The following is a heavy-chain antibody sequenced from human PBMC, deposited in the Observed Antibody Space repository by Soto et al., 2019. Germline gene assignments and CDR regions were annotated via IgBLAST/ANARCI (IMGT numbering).Heavy chain of an antibody. CDR2: IWYDGSNK. CDR3: ARNTSGYFDY. Sequence: QVQLVESGGGVVQPGKSLRLSCAASGFTFSNYGMHWVRQAPGKGLEWVAFIWYDGSNKYYADSVKGRFTISRDNSKNTLYLQMNSLRAEDTAVYYCARNTSGYFDYWGQGTLVTFSS. V-gene: IGHV3-33*01. J-gene: IGHJ4*02. CDR1: GFTFSNYG. D-gene: IGHD3-3*01.